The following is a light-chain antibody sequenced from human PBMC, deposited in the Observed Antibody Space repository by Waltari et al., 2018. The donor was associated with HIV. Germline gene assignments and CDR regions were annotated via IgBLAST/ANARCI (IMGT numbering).Light chain of an antibody. CDR2: DVN. Sequence: QSALSQPASVSASPGQSVALSCSGSASDIGRYNYASWYQQHPDRAPTLILFDVNNRPSGISDRFSGSKSGTTASLTISTVRTDDEADYYCASYTVNSTGVFGTGTKLSVL. CDR1: ASDIGRYNY. CDR3: ASYTVNSTGV. J-gene: IGLJ1*01. V-gene: IGLV2-14*03.